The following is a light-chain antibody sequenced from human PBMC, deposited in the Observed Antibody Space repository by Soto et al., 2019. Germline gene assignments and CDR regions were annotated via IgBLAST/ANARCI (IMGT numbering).Light chain of an antibody. V-gene: IGKV4-1*01. CDR1: QSVXYSSNRKSY. J-gene: IGKJ1*01. CDR3: QQYYSSPRT. Sequence: DIMMAQSPDSLAVSLGERATIHGKSSQSVXYSSNRKSYLAWYQQKPGQAPKLFSHSASTRESGVPDRFSGSGSGTDFTLTISSLQAEDVAVYSCQQYYSSPRTFGQGTKVDIK. CDR2: SAS.